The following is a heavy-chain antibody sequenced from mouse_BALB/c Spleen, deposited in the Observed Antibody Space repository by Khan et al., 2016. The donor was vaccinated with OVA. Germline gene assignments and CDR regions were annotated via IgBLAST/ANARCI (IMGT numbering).Heavy chain of an antibody. CDR2: ILPGSGST. Sequence: QVQLKQPGAELMKPGASVKISCKATGYTFSSYWMDWVKQRPGHGLEWFGEILPGSGSTKYNEKFKGKVTFTADTSSNTAYMQLSSLTSEDSAVSYCAGVEAIYDGYCHYSWVAYWGQGTLVTVSA. CDR3: AGVEAIYDGYCHYSWVAY. D-gene: IGHD2-3*01. CDR1: GYTFSSYW. J-gene: IGHJ3*01. V-gene: IGHV1-9*01.